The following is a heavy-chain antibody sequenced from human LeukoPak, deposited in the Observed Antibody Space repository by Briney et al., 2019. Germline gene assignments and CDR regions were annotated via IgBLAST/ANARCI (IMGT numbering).Heavy chain of an antibody. D-gene: IGHD2-2*01. CDR1: GGSFSGYY. J-gene: IGHJ3*02. V-gene: IGHV4-34*01. CDR2: INHSGST. Sequence: SETLSLTCAVYGGSFSGYYWSWIRQPPGKGLEWIGEINHSGSTNYNPSLKSRVTMSVDTSKNQFSLKLSSVTAADTAVYYCASRRGYCSSTSCHGAFDIWGQGTMVTVSS. CDR3: ASRRGYCSSTSCHGAFDI.